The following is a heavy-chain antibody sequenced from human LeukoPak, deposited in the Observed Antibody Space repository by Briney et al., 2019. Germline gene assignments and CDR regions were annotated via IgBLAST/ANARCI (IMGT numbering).Heavy chain of an antibody. V-gene: IGHV3-23*01. Sequence: GGSLRLSCAASGFTFSSYAMYWVRQAPGRGLEWVSGIFGSGGSTHYADSVKGRSTISRDNSKNTVYLQMNSLRAEDTAVYYCAKTTTGYSSGRFPGWPVDYWGQGTLVTVSS. J-gene: IGHJ4*02. CDR3: AKTTTGYSSGRFPGWPVDY. CDR2: IFGSGGST. D-gene: IGHD6-19*01. CDR1: GFTFSSYA.